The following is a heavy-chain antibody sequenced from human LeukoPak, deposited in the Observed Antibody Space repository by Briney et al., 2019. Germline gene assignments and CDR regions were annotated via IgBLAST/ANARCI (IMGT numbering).Heavy chain of an antibody. V-gene: IGHV3-11*01. CDR1: GFTFSCFY. J-gene: IGHJ4*02. D-gene: IGHD2-2*01. Sequence: GGSLRLSCAASGFTFSCFYMSRIRQAPGKGLEWVSYIHRSGSPIYYADSVQGRFTISRDNARNSLYLQMNSLRGEDTAVYYCARGHYQLDVWGQGTLVTGSS. CDR3: ARGHYQLDV. CDR2: IHRSGSPI.